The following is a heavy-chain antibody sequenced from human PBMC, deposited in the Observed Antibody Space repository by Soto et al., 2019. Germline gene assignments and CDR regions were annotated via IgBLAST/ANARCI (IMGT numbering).Heavy chain of an antibody. V-gene: IGHV3-33*01. CDR3: ARDRGGKILGPPDY. Sequence: QVQLVESGGGVVQPGRSLRLSCAASGFTFSSYGMHWVRQAPGKGLEWVAVIWYDGSNKYYADSVKGRFTISRDNSKNTLYLQMNSLRAEDTAVYYCARDRGGKILGPPDYWGQGTLVTVSS. J-gene: IGHJ4*02. D-gene: IGHD2-15*01. CDR1: GFTFSSYG. CDR2: IWYDGSNK.